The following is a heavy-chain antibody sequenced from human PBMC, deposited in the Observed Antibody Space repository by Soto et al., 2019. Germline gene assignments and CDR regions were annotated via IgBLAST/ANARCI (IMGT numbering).Heavy chain of an antibody. Sequence: QITLKESGPPLVKPTQTPTLTCTFSGFSLSTSGVGVGWIRQPPGKALEWLALIYWDDDKRYSPSLKSRLTITKDTSKNQVDHTMTHMDPVDTATHYCAHSRVLTHFDYWGQGTLVTVSS. V-gene: IGHV2-5*02. CDR2: IYWDDDK. J-gene: IGHJ4*02. CDR3: AHSRVLTHFDY. CDR1: GFSLSTSGVG.